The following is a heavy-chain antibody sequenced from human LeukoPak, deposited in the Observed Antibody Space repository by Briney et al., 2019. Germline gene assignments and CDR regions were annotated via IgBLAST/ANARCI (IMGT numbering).Heavy chain of an antibody. V-gene: IGHV4-30-4*01. J-gene: IGHJ4*02. D-gene: IGHD3-22*01. CDR3: ARGSWVGSGYYYYRPTAEFGY. CDR2: IYYSGST. CDR1: GGSISSGDYY. Sequence: PSQTLSLTCTVSGGSISSGDYYWSWIRQPPGKGLEWIGYIYYSGSTYYNPSLKSRVTISVDTSKNQFSLKLSSVTAADTAVYYCARGSWVGSGYYYYRPTAEFGYWGQGTLVTVSS.